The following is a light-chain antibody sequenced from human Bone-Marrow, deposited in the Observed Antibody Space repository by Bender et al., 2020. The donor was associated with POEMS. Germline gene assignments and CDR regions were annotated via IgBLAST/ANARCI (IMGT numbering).Light chain of an antibody. V-gene: IGLV3-21*03. J-gene: IGLJ3*02. CDR2: DDS. CDR3: QVWDSSSDHPV. CDR1: NIGSKS. Sequence: SDVLTQPPSVSVAPGKTASISCGGNNIGSKSVHWYQQKPGQAPVVVVYDDSERPSGIPERISGSHSGNMATLAISRVEAGDEADYYCQVWDSSSDHPVFGGGTKLTVV.